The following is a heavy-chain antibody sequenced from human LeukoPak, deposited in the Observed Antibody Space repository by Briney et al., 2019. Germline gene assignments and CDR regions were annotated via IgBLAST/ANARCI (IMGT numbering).Heavy chain of an antibody. D-gene: IGHD1-1*01. CDR2: IWHDGSNT. V-gene: IGHV3-33*06. CDR3: AKRALGTSSNANVWLDP. Sequence: GGSLRLSCAASGFIFSSFAMHWVRQAPGKGLEWVSLIWHDGSNTYYADSVKGRFTISRDNSKNTLYLQMDSLRAEDTAVYYCAKRALGTSSNANVWLDPWGQGTLLTVSS. CDR1: GFIFSSFA. J-gene: IGHJ5*02.